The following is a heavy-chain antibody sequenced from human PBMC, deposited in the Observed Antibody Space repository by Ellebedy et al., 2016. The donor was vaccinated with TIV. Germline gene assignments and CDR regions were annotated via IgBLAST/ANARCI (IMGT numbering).Heavy chain of an antibody. CDR2: IKQDGSEK. CDR3: ARKYYYGSGTRHDAFDI. D-gene: IGHD3-10*01. J-gene: IGHJ3*02. V-gene: IGHV3-7*03. CDR1: GFTFPSYA. Sequence: GESLKISCAASGFTFPSYAMSWVRQAPGKGLEWVANIKQDGSEKYYVDSVKGRFTISRDNAKNSLYLQMNSLRAEDTAVYYCARKYYYGSGTRHDAFDIWGQGTMVTVSS.